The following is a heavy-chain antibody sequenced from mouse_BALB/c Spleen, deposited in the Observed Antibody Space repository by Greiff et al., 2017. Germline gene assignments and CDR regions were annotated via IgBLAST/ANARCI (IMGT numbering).Heavy chain of an antibody. V-gene: IGHV5-6*01. CDR2: ISSGGSYT. D-gene: IGHD2-3*01. CDR1: GFTFSSYG. CDR3: ARHEYDGYGFAY. Sequence: EVHLVESGGDLVKPGGSLKLSCAASGFTFSSYGMSWVRQTPDKRLEWVATISSGGSYTYYPDSVKGRFTISRDNAKNTLYLQMSSLKSEDTAMYYCARHEYDGYGFAYWGQGTLVTVSA. J-gene: IGHJ3*01.